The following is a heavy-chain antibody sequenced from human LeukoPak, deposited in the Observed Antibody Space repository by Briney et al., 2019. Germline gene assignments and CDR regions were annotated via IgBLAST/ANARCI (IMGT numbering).Heavy chain of an antibody. CDR1: GGSISSGDYY. CDR2: IYYSGST. J-gene: IGHJ6*03. V-gene: IGHV4-30-4*08. CDR3: ASNIVVVPYYYYYMDV. Sequence: PSETLSLTCTVSGGSISSGDYYWSWIRQPPGKGLEWIGYIYYSGSTYYNPSLKSRVTISVDTSKNQFSLKLSSVAAADTAVYYCASNIVVVPYYYYYMDVCGKGTTVTVSS. D-gene: IGHD2-2*01.